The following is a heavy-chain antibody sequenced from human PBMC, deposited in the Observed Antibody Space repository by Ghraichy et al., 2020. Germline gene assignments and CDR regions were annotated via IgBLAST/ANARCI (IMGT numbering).Heavy chain of an antibody. J-gene: IGHJ3*02. D-gene: IGHD2-15*01. CDR2: INSDGSST. V-gene: IGHV3-74*01. CDR1: GFTFSSYW. Sequence: GGSLRLSCAASGFTFSSYWMHWVRQAPGKGLVWVSRINSDGSSTSYADSVKGRFTISRDNAKNTLYLQMNSLRAEDTAVYYCAREGYCSGGSCYSDAFDIWGQGTMVTVSS. CDR3: AREGYCSGGSCYSDAFDI.